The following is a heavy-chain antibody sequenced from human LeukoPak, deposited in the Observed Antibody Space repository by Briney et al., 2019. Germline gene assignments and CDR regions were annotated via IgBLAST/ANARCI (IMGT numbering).Heavy chain of an antibody. Sequence: PSETLSLTCTVSGGSISSYYWSWIRQPPGKGLEWIGFIYYSGSTNYNPSLKSRVTISVDTSKNQFSLKVSSVTAADTAVYYCARQGGGSPFDYWGQGTLVTVSS. V-gene: IGHV4-59*08. CDR1: GGSISSYY. D-gene: IGHD1-26*01. CDR2: IYYSGST. CDR3: ARQGGGSPFDY. J-gene: IGHJ4*02.